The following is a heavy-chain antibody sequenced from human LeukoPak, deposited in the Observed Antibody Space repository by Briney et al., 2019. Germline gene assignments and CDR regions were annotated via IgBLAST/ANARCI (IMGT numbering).Heavy chain of an antibody. J-gene: IGHJ4*02. CDR3: ARVRSESDYFDY. CDR1: GYSISSGYY. CDR2: IYHSGST. V-gene: IGHV4-38-2*02. D-gene: IGHD3-3*01. Sequence: SETLSLTCTVSGYSISSGYYWGWIRQPPGKGLEWIGSIYHSGSTYYDPSLKSRVTISVGTSKNQFSLKLSSVTAADTAVYYCARVRSESDYFDYWGQGTLVTVSS.